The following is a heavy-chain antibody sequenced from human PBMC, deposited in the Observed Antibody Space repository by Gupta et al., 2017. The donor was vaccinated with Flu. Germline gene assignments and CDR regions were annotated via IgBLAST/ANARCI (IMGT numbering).Heavy chain of an antibody. CDR3: VRLTPCGGDCYYFQH. D-gene: IGHD2-21*02. CDR2: ILPLIGAT. V-gene: IGHV1-69*01. Sequence: QVQLVQSGAEVKKSGSSVKVSCKASGDTFSTNTFSWVRQAPGQGLQWMGGILPLIGATNYAQEFQGRVTISADEGTTTVHMRLSSLKSDDTAVYYCVRLTPCGGDCYYFQHWGQGTLVSVPS. J-gene: IGHJ1*01. CDR1: GDTFSTNT.